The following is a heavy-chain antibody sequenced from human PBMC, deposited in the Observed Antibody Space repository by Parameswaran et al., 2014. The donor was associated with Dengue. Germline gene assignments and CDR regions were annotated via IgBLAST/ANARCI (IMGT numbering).Heavy chain of an antibody. V-gene: IGHV2-5*08. J-gene: IGHJ4*02. D-gene: IGHD3-10*01. Sequence: RWIRQPPGKALEWLALIYWDDDKRYSPSLKSRLTITKDTSKNQVVLTMTNMDPVDTATYYCAHLNYPRMWFGELGAFDYWGQGTLVTVSS. CDR2: IYWDDDK. CDR3: AHLNYPRMWFGELGAFDY.